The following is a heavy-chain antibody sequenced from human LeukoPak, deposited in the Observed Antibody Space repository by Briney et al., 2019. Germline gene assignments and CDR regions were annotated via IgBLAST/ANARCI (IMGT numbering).Heavy chain of an antibody. Sequence: SETLSLTCAVYGGSFSGYYWSWIRQPPGKGLEWIGEINHSGSTNYNPSLKSRVIISVDTSKDQFSLKLSSVTAADTAIYYCARRNYYDSTGYYVYWGQGTLVTVSS. V-gene: IGHV4-34*01. D-gene: IGHD3-22*01. CDR1: GGSFSGYY. CDR2: INHSGST. CDR3: ARRNYYDSTGYYVY. J-gene: IGHJ4*02.